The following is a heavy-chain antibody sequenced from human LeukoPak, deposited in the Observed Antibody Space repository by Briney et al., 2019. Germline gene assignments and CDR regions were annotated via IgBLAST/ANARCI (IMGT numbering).Heavy chain of an antibody. V-gene: IGHV3-23*01. D-gene: IGHD3-3*01. CDR1: GFTFSSYA. J-gene: IGHJ5*02. CDR3: AKDGSPDFWSGPDWFDP. Sequence: QTGGSLRLSCAASGFTFSSYAMSRVRQAPGKGLEWVSAISGSGGSTYYADSVKGRFTISRDNSKNTLYLQMNSLRAEDTAVYYCAKDGSPDFWSGPDWFDPWGQGTLVTVSS. CDR2: ISGSGGST.